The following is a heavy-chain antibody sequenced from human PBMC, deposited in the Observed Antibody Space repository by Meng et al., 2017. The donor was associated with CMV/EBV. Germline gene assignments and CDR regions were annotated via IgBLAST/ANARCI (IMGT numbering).Heavy chain of an antibody. D-gene: IGHD1-14*01. J-gene: IGHJ5*02. CDR1: GGSINSNNYY. Sequence: SETLSLTCTVSGGSINSNNYYGGWIRQPPGKGLEWIGSISYSGSTYYNPSLKSRVTISVDTSKNQFSLKLSSVTAADTAVHFCARRSVYGWFDRWGQGTLVTVSS. CDR2: ISYSGST. V-gene: IGHV4-39*01. CDR3: ARRSVYGWFDR.